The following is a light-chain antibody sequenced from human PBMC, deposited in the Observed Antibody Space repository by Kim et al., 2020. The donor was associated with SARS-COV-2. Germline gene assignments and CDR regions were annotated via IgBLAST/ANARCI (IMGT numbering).Light chain of an antibody. CDR3: QQYKSFPYT. Sequence: IQMTQSPSTLSASVGDRVTITCRASQSISTWLAWYQQKPGKAPKALIYDASSLESGVPSRFSGSGSGTEFTVTISSLQPDDFATYYCQQYKSFPYTFGQGTKLEIK. CDR2: DAS. J-gene: IGKJ2*01. CDR1: QSISTW. V-gene: IGKV1-5*01.